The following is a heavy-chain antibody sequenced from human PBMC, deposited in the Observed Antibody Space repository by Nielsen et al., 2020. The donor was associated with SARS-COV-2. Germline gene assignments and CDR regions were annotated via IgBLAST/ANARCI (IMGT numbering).Heavy chain of an antibody. CDR2: ISSSSSYI. D-gene: IGHD3-10*01. J-gene: IGHJ4*02. Sequence: GESLKISCAASGFTFSSYSMNWVRQAPGKGLEWVSSISSSSSYIYYADSVKGRFTISRDNSKNTLYLQMNSLRAEDTAVYYCAKAAYGSGSYDYWGQGTLVTVSS. CDR1: GFTFSSYS. V-gene: IGHV3-21*01. CDR3: AKAAYGSGSYDY.